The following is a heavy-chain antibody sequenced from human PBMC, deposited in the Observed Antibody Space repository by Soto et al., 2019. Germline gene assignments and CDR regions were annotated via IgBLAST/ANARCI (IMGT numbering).Heavy chain of an antibody. V-gene: IGHV1-3*01. CDR1: GYTFTSYA. Sequence: ASVKVSCKASGYTFTSYAMHWVRQAPGQRLEWMGWINAGNGNTKYSQKFQGRVTITRDTSASTAYMELSSLRSEDTAVYYCTRVRGYYGMDVWGQGTTVTVSS. J-gene: IGHJ6*02. CDR3: TRVRGYYGMDV. CDR2: INAGNGNT.